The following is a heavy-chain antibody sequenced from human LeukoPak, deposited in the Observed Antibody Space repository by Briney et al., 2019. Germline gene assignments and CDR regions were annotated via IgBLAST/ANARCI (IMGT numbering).Heavy chain of an antibody. J-gene: IGHJ4*02. CDR3: ARDRLRWPKIDY. V-gene: IGHV3-21*01. D-gene: IGHD4-23*01. Sequence: PGGSLRLSCAASGFTFSSYSMNWVRQAPGKGLEWVSSISSSSSYIYYADSVKGRFTIFRDNSKNTLYLQMNSLRPEDTAVYYCARDRLRWPKIDYWGQGTLVTVSS. CDR1: GFTFSSYS. CDR2: ISSSSSYI.